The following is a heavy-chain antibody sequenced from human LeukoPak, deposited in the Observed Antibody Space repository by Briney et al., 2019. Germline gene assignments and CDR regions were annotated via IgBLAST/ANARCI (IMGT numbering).Heavy chain of an antibody. CDR2: INQDGSQK. D-gene: IGHD2-8*01. Sequence: GSLRLSFAAFGFTFRTHWMSWGRQAPGKGLEWVASINQDGSQKRYMDSVQGRFTISRDNTKNSLFLQMNSLRAVDTAVYYCARLKDDVTKLDYWGQGTLVTVSS. CDR3: ARLKDDVTKLDY. J-gene: IGHJ4*02. V-gene: IGHV3-7*02. CDR1: GFTFRTHW.